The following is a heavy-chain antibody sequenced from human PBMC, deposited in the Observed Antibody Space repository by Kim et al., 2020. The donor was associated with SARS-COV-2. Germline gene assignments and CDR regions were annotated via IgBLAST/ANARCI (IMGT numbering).Heavy chain of an antibody. CDR2: IFPDDSDT. D-gene: IGHD4-17*01. CDR1: GYYFTSYW. J-gene: IGHJ6*02. V-gene: IGHV5-51*01. Sequence: GESLKISCKGSGYYFTSYWIAWVRQMPGKGLEWMGIIFPDDSDTRYSPSFKGQVTISADNSINTAYLQWSSLKASDTAMYYCARRPSSAHYYGDNSFGFYYGMDVWGQGTTVTVSS. CDR3: ARRPSSAHYYGDNSFGFYYGMDV.